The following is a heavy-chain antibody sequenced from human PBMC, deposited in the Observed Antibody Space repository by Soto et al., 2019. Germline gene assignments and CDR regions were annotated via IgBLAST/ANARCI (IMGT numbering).Heavy chain of an antibody. CDR2: ISYDGSRK. V-gene: IGHV3-30*18. CDR1: RFTFSSYG. Sequence: QVQLVESGGGVVQPGRSLRLSCAASRFTFSSYGMHWVRQAPGKGLEWVAVISYDGSRKYYADSVKGRFTISRDNSKNTLYLEMNSLRAEDTAVYYCAKDRVESGLGEVDYWGQGTMVTVSS. D-gene: IGHD3-16*01. J-gene: IGHJ4*02. CDR3: AKDRVESGLGEVDY.